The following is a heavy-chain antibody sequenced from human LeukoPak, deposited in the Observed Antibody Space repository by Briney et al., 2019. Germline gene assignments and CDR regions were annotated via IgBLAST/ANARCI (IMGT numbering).Heavy chain of an antibody. J-gene: IGHJ4*02. D-gene: IGHD3-22*01. V-gene: IGHV3-53*01. CDR2: IYSGGST. Sequence: PGGSLRLSCAASGFTVSSNYMSWVRQAPGKGLEWVSVIYSGGSTYYADSVKGRFTISRDNSKNTLYLQMNSLRAEDTAVYYCAIKRGYYDSSGYRPPYYFDYWGQGTLVTVSS. CDR3: AIKRGYYDSSGYRPPYYFDY. CDR1: GFTVSSNY.